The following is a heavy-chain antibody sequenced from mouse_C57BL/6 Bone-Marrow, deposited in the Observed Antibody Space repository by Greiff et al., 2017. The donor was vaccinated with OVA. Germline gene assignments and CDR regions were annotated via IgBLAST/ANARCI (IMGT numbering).Heavy chain of an antibody. CDR1: GFTFSDYY. Sequence: EVMLVESGGGLVQPGGSLKLSCAASGFTFSDYYMYWVRQTPEKRLEWVAYISNGGGSTYYPDTVKGRFTISRDNAKNTLYLQMSRLKSEDTAMYYCARQNWDYFDYWGQGTTLTVSS. J-gene: IGHJ2*01. D-gene: IGHD4-1*01. CDR2: ISNGGGST. V-gene: IGHV5-12*01. CDR3: ARQNWDYFDY.